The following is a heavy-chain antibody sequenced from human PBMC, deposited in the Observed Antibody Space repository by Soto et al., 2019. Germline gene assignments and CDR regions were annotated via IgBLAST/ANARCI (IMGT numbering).Heavy chain of an antibody. CDR1: GYSFTSYG. CDR3: ARGGYYDNNWVKLSHYGLDV. Sequence: VASVKVSCKASGYSFTSYGISWVRQAPGQGLEWMGWISAYNGNKKYAQKLQGRVTMTTDTSTSTAYMELRSLRSDDTAVYYCARGGYYDNNWVKLSHYGLDVWGQGTSVTVSS. J-gene: IGHJ6*02. V-gene: IGHV1-18*01. D-gene: IGHD3-16*01. CDR2: ISAYNGNK.